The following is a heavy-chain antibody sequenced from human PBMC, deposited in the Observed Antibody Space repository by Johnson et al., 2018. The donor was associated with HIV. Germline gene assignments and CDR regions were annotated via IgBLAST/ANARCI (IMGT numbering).Heavy chain of an antibody. CDR2: IRYDGSNK. V-gene: IGHV3-30*02. Sequence: QVLLVESGGGVVQPGGSLRLSCAASGFTFSSYGMHWVRQAPGKGLEWVAFIRYDGSNKYYADSVKGRFTISRDNSKNTLYLQMNSLRAEDTAVYYCAKEGGRITMIVVEPDAFDIWGQGTMVTVSS. CDR1: GFTFSSYG. CDR3: AKEGGRITMIVVEPDAFDI. D-gene: IGHD3-22*01. J-gene: IGHJ3*02.